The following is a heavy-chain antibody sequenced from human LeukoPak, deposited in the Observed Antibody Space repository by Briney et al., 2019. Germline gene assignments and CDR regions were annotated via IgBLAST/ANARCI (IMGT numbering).Heavy chain of an antibody. CDR3: ARSKSLWFGNDAFDI. J-gene: IGHJ3*02. CDR1: GFTISSFW. CDR2: ISSSSSYI. D-gene: IGHD3-10*01. Sequence: GGSLRLSCAASGFTISSFWMSWVRQAPGKGLEWVSSISSSSSYIYYADSVKGRFTISRDNAKNSLYLQMNSLRAEDTAVYYCARSKSLWFGNDAFDIWGQGTMVTVSS. V-gene: IGHV3-21*01.